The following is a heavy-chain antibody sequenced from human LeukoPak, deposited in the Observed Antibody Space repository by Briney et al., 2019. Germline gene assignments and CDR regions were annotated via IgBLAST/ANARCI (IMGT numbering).Heavy chain of an antibody. J-gene: IGHJ5*02. Sequence: ASVKVSCKASGGTFSSYDISWVRQAPGQGLEWMGGIIPIFGTANYAQKFQGRVTITADKSTSTAYMELSSLRSEDTAVYYCARMSYYDSSGDNWFDPWGQGTLVTVSS. V-gene: IGHV1-69*06. CDR3: ARMSYYDSSGDNWFDP. CDR2: IIPIFGTA. D-gene: IGHD3-22*01. CDR1: GGTFSSYD.